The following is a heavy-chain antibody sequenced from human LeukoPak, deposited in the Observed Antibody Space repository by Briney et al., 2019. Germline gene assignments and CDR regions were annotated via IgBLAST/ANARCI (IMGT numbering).Heavy chain of an antibody. D-gene: IGHD6-19*01. V-gene: IGHV4-59*01. CDR3: ARYSSGWRSFDI. Sequence: SETLSLTCTISGGSISSYYWSWIRQPPGKGLEWIGYIYYSGSTNYNPSLKSRVTISVDTSKNQFSLNLSSVTAADTAVYNCARYSSGWRSFDIWGQGTMVTVSS. CDR2: IYYSGST. J-gene: IGHJ3*02. CDR1: GGSISSYY.